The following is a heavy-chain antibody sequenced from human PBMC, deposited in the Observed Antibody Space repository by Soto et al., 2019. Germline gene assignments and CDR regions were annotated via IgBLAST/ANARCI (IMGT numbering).Heavy chain of an antibody. J-gene: IGHJ4*02. CDR3: ARGPAYIDGWRTFDL. D-gene: IGHD6-19*01. Sequence: SETLSLTCTVSDDSFRGAEYYWSWIRQPLGKGPEWIGYTYYNGDTKFNPALRSRVTMSEDTSKNQFSLRLSSVTAADTAVYFCARGPAYIDGWRTFDLWGRGILVTVSS. CDR1: DDSFRGAEYY. CDR2: TYYNGDT. V-gene: IGHV4-61*08.